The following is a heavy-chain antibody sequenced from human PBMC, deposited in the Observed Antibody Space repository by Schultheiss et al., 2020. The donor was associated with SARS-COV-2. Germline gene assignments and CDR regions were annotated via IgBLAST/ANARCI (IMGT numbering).Heavy chain of an antibody. Sequence: GGSLRLSCQGSGYSFTTYWIGWVRQMPGKGLEWMGIIYPGDSDTRYSPSFQGQVTISADKSITTAYLQWGSLKASDTATYYCARHVLWVARRLDEGMDVWGQGTTVTVSS. J-gene: IGHJ6*02. CDR2: IYPGDSDT. CDR1: GYSFTTYW. D-gene: IGHD3-16*01. CDR3: ARHVLWVARRLDEGMDV. V-gene: IGHV5-51*01.